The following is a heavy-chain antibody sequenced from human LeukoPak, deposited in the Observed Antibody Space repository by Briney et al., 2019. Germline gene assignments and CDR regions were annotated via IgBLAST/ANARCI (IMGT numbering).Heavy chain of an antibody. Sequence: PGGSLRLSCAASGFTFSSYWMIWVRQAPGKGLEWVANINQDGSEKYYVDSVKGRFTVSRDSAKSSLYLQMNSLRAEDTAVYYCARGKSVAPLTLGYWGQGTLVTVSS. CDR3: ARGKSVAPLTLGY. CDR1: GFTFSSYW. V-gene: IGHV3-7*01. J-gene: IGHJ4*02. CDR2: INQDGSEK. D-gene: IGHD4-23*01.